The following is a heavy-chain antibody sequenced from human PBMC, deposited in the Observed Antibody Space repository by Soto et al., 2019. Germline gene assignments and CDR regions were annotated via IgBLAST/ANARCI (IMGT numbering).Heavy chain of an antibody. V-gene: IGHV3-30-3*01. D-gene: IGHD3-9*01. CDR3: ARKQVLRYFDWLLYDYGMDV. J-gene: IGHJ6*02. CDR2: ISYDGSNK. Sequence: QVQLVESGGGVVQPGRSLRLSCAASGFTFSSYAMHWVRQAPGKGLEWVAVISYDGSNKYYADSVKGRFTISRDNSKNALYLQMNSLRAEDTAVYYCARKQVLRYFDWLLYDYGMDVWGQGTTVTVSS. CDR1: GFTFSSYA.